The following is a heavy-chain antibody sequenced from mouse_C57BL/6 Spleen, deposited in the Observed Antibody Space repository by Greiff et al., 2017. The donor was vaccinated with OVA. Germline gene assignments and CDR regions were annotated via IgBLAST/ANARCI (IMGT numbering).Heavy chain of an antibody. CDR3: ARNWDSFAWFAY. CDR2: IWPGGGT. Sequence: VKLVESGPGLVAPSQSLSITCTVSGFSLTSYAISWVRQPPGKGLEWLGVIWPGGGTTYNSALKSRLSISKDNSKSQVFLKMNSLQTDDTARYYCARNWDSFAWFAYWGKGTLVTVSA. V-gene: IGHV2-9-1*01. J-gene: IGHJ3*01. CDR1: GFSLTSYA. D-gene: IGHD3-3*01.